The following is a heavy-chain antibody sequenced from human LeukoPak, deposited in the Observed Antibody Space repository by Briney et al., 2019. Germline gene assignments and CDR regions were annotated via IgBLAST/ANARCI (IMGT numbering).Heavy chain of an antibody. J-gene: IGHJ4*02. CDR3: ARAYGGPSSGEY. V-gene: IGHV3-53*01. CDR2: IYSNGRT. CDR1: GFTVSSNY. D-gene: IGHD6-19*01. Sequence: PGGSLRLSCAASGFTVSSNYMSWVRQAPGKGLEWVSVIYSNGRTYYADSVKGRFTISRDNSKNTLYLQMNSLRAEDTAVYYCARAYGGPSSGEYWGQGTLVTVSS.